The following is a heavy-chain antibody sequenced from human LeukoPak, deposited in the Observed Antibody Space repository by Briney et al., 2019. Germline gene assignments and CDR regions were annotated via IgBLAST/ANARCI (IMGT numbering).Heavy chain of an antibody. J-gene: IGHJ3*02. Sequence: ASVKVSCKASGYTFTSYAMHWVRQAPGQRLEWMGWINAGNGNTKYSQKFQGRVTITRDTSASTAYMELSSLRSEDTAVYYCVRDITGPHAFDIWGQGTMVTVSS. V-gene: IGHV1-3*01. CDR3: VRDITGPHAFDI. CDR2: INAGNGNT. CDR1: GYTFTSYA. D-gene: IGHD1-20*01.